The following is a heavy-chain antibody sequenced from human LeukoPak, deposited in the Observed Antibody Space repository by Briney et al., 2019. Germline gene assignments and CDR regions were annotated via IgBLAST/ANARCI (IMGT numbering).Heavy chain of an antibody. CDR1: GFSLSESGVG. CDR3: APKPPISGSGTGWFDP. Sequence: SGPAMLKPTQTLTLTCTISGFSLSESGVGVGWIRQPPGKALEWLALIYWDGDKHYSPSLKSRLTITRDTFRNQVVLTMTNMQPVDTATYLCAPKPPISGSGTGWFDPWGQGTLVTVSS. J-gene: IGHJ5*02. CDR2: IYWDGDK. D-gene: IGHD3-10*01. V-gene: IGHV2-5*02.